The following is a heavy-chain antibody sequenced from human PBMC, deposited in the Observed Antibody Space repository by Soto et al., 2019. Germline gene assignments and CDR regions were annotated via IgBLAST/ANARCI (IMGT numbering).Heavy chain of an antibody. J-gene: IGHJ3*02. D-gene: IGHD5-12*01. CDR1: GFTFSSYG. CDR3: AKDNGSGCDWLRVGDASDI. Sequence: QVQLVESGGGVVQPGRSLRLSCAASGFTFSSYGMHWVRQAPGKGLEWVAVISYDGSNKYYADSVKGQPTISRDNSKNTMYLQMNSLRGEDTAVYYCAKDNGSGCDWLRVGDASDIWGQGTMVTVSS. V-gene: IGHV3-30*18. CDR2: ISYDGSNK.